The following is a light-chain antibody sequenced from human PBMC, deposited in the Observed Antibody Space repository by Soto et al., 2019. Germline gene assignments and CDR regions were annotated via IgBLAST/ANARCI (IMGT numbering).Light chain of an antibody. V-gene: IGLV1-40*01. CDR3: QSYDSSPSGWV. CDR2: GNS. J-gene: IGLJ3*02. Sequence: QLVLTQPPSVSGAPGQRVTISCTESSSNIGAGYDVHWYQQLPGTAPKLLIYGNSNRPSGVPDRFSGSKSGTSASLAITGLQAEDEADYYCQSYDSSPSGWVFGGGTKLTVL. CDR1: SSNIGAGYD.